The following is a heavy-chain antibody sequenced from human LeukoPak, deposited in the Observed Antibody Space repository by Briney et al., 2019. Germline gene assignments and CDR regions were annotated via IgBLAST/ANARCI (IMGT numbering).Heavy chain of an antibody. D-gene: IGHD1-14*01. CDR1: GFTFSSYG. CDR3: TTELDVRPNHY. Sequence: GGSLRLSCAASGFTFSSYGMSWVRQAPGKGLEWVSAISGSGGSTYYADSVKGRFTISRDNSKNTLYLQMNSLKSEDTAVYYCTTELDVRPNHYWGQGTLVTVSS. J-gene: IGHJ4*02. CDR2: ISGSGGST. V-gene: IGHV3-23*01.